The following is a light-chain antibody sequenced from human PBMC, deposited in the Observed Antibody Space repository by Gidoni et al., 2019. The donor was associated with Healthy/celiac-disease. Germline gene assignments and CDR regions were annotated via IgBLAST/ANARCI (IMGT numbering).Light chain of an antibody. CDR2: SNN. J-gene: IGLJ1*01. CDR1: SSTIGSIT. CDR3: AAWDDSLNGYV. V-gene: IGLV1-44*01. Sequence: QSVLTQPPSASGTPGRRVTISCSGSSSTIGSITVNWYQQLPGTAPKLLIYSNNQRPSGVPDRFSGAKSGTSAALAISGLQSEDEADYYCAAWDDSLNGYVFGTGTKVTVL.